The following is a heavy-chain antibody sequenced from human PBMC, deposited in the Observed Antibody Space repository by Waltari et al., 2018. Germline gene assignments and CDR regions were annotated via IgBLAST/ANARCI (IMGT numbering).Heavy chain of an antibody. J-gene: IGHJ4*02. Sequence: EVPLVESGGGLVQPGGSLRLSCAASGFTFSGYWMHWVRQAPGKGLVWVSRINGEGRNKNYEDSVKGRFTISRDNAKNTLYLQMNSLRAEDTAVYYCVRGGGTYGDWDYWGLGTLVTVSS. CDR2: INGEGRNK. V-gene: IGHV3-74*01. D-gene: IGHD4-17*01. CDR1: GFTFSGYW. CDR3: VRGGGTYGDWDY.